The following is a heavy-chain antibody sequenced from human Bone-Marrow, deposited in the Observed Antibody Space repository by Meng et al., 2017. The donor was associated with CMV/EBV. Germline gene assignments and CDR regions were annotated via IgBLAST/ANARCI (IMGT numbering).Heavy chain of an antibody. Sequence: GESLKIPCVASGFTFDDYGMTWVRQAPGKGLEWVSGINWNGGSTVYADSVKGRFTISRDNAKNSLYLQMNSLRAEDTALYYCAREHYDSSGRVYFDYWGQGTLVTVSS. V-gene: IGHV3-20*04. CDR1: GFTFDDYG. D-gene: IGHD3-22*01. J-gene: IGHJ4*02. CDR3: AREHYDSSGRVYFDY. CDR2: INWNGGST.